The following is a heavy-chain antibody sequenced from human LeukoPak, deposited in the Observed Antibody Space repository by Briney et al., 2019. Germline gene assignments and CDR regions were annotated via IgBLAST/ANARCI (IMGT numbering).Heavy chain of an antibody. J-gene: IGHJ5*02. D-gene: IGHD6-13*01. Sequence: PSQTLSLTCTVSGGSISSGDYYWSWIRQPPGKGLEWIGYIYYSGSTYYNPSLKSRVTISVDTSKNQFSLKLSSVTAADTAVYYCARGRTSGTEFDPWGQGTLVTVSS. V-gene: IGHV4-30-4*01. CDR3: ARGRTSGTEFDP. CDR2: IYYSGST. CDR1: GGSISSGDYY.